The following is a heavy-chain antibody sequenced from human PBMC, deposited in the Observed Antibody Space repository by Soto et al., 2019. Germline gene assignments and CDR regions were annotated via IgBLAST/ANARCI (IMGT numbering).Heavy chain of an antibody. CDR3: AKDRGSIAAEH. Sequence: QVQLVESGGGVVQPGRSLRLSCAASGFTFSSYGMHWVRQAPGKGLEWVAVISYDGSNKYYADSVKGRFTISRDNSKNTLYLQMNRLRAEDTAVYYCAKDRGSIAAEHWGQGTLVTVSS. J-gene: IGHJ4*02. V-gene: IGHV3-30*18. CDR2: ISYDGSNK. CDR1: GFTFSSYG. D-gene: IGHD6-13*01.